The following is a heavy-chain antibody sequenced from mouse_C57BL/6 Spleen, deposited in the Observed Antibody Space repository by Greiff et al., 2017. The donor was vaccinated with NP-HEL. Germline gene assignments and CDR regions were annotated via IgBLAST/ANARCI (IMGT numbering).Heavy chain of an antibody. CDR1: GYTFTSYW. Sequence: QVQLQQPGAELVMPGASVKLSCKASGYTFTSYWMHWVKQRPGQGLEWIGEIDPSDSYTNYNQKFKGKSTLTVDKSSSTAYMQLSSLTSEDSAVYYCERWMGGYYYFDYWGQGTTLTVSS. CDR3: ERWMGGYYYFDY. CDR2: IDPSDSYT. J-gene: IGHJ2*01. D-gene: IGHD3-2*02. V-gene: IGHV1-69*01.